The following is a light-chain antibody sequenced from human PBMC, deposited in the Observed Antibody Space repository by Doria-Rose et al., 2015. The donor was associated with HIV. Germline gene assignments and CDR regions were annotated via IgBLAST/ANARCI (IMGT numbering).Light chain of an antibody. J-gene: IGKJ3*01. Sequence: DIQVTQSPESLGMSLGERATLNCKSNQSLLYTSKNYLAWYQQKPVQPPKLLIYWASTRQSGVTARFSGSGSGTDFTLTISSLEAEDVAVYYCQQYYDAPSFGPGTTVDIK. CDR2: WAS. V-gene: IGKV4-1*01. CDR1: QSLLYTSKNY. CDR3: QQYYDAPS.